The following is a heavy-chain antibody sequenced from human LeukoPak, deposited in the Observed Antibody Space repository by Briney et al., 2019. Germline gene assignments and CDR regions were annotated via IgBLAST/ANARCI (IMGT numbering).Heavy chain of an antibody. CDR1: GFTFSSYG. Sequence: GGSLRLSCAASGFTFSSYGMSWVRQAPGKGLEWVSAISGSGGSTYYADSVKGRFTISRDNSKNTLYLQMNSLRAEDTAVYYCAKDQGGTMVRGGYLWGQGTLVTVSS. J-gene: IGHJ4*02. CDR3: AKDQGGTMVRGGYL. D-gene: IGHD3-10*01. V-gene: IGHV3-23*01. CDR2: ISGSGGST.